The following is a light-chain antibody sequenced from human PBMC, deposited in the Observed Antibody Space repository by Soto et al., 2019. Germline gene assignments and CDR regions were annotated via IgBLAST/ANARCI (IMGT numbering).Light chain of an antibody. V-gene: IGKV3-20*01. CDR2: GAS. J-gene: IGKJ2*01. CDR1: QSVSSSY. Sequence: EIVLTQSPGTLSLSPGERATLSCRASQSVSSSYLAWYQQKPGQAPRLLIYGASSRATGIPDRFSGSGSGTHFTLTISRLEPECFAVYYCQPYGSSPRYTFGQGTKLEIK. CDR3: QPYGSSPRYT.